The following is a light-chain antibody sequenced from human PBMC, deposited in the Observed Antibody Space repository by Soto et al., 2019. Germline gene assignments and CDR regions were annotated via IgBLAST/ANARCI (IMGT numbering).Light chain of an antibody. V-gene: IGKV3-20*01. CDR1: QSVNSNY. J-gene: IGKJ2*01. CDR3: QQYGSSPYT. Sequence: EIVLTQSPGTLSLSPGERATLSCRASQSVNSNYFAWYQQKPGQAPRLLIYGASSRATDIPDRFSGSGSGTDFTLTISRLEPEYFAVYYCQQYGSSPYTFGQGTKLEIK. CDR2: GAS.